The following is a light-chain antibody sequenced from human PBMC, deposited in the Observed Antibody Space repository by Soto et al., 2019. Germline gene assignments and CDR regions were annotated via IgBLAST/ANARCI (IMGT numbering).Light chain of an antibody. V-gene: IGLV1-44*01. CDR2: TND. CDR1: SSNIGDNT. Sequence: QSALSQPPSASGTPGQRVTISCSGSSSNIGDNTVNWYKQLPGAAPTLLIYTNDKRPAGAPDRISGSKSGTSASLAISGLQSEDEADYYCATWDDSLNGWVFGGGTQLTVL. CDR3: ATWDDSLNGWV. J-gene: IGLJ3*02.